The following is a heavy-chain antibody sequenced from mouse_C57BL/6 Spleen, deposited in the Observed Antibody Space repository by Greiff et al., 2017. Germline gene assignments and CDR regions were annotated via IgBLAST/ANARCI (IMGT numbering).Heavy chain of an antibody. CDR2: ISDGGSYT. J-gene: IGHJ1*03. CDR1: GFTFSSYA. CDR3: AREAYDGYYQGFDV. V-gene: IGHV5-4*01. Sequence: EVQVVESGGGLVKPGGSLKLSCAASGFTFSSYAMSWVRQTPEKRLEWVATISDGGSYTYYPDNVKGRFTISRDNAKNNLYLQMSHLKSEDTAMYYCAREAYDGYYQGFDVWGTGTTVTVSS. D-gene: IGHD2-3*01.